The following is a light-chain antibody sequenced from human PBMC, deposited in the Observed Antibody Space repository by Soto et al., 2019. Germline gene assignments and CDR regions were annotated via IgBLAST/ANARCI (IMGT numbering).Light chain of an antibody. Sequence: EIVLTQSPATLSLSPGERATLSCRASQSVSSYLAWYQQKPGQAPRLLIYDASNRTTGIPARFSGSGSRTDFTLPISSLEPEDFAVYYCQQRSNWPLTFGPGTRVDIK. V-gene: IGKV3-11*01. CDR3: QQRSNWPLT. CDR1: QSVSSY. CDR2: DAS. J-gene: IGKJ3*01.